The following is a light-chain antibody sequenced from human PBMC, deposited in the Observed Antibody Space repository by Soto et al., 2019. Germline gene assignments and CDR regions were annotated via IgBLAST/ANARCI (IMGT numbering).Light chain of an antibody. V-gene: IGKV1-8*01. CDR2: AAS. Sequence: AIRMTQSPSSFSASTGDRVTITCRASQGISSYLAWYQQKPGKAPKLLIYAASTLQSGVPSRFSGSGPGTDFTLTISCLQPDDFATYYCQHYNSYSEAFGQGTKVDIK. CDR1: QGISSY. CDR3: QHYNSYSEA. J-gene: IGKJ1*01.